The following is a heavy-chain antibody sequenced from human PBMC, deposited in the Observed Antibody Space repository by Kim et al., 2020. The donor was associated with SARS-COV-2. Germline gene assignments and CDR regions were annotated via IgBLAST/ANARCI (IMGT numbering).Heavy chain of an antibody. J-gene: IGHJ3*01. D-gene: IGHD1-26*01. Sequence: SETLSLTCTVSGGSISSNCWCWIRHRPGKGLEWKGYIYYSGSSNYNPTLKSRVTITVAASKNQYPLKLRPGSAAAADVDYCERAGVGIVGVSAAFD. CDR1: GGSISSNC. CDR2: IYYSGSS. CDR3: ERAGVGIVGVSAAFD. V-gene: IGHV4-59*12.